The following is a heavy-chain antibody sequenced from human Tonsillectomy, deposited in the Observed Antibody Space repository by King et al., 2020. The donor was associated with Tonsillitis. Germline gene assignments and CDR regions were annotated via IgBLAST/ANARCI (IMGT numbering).Heavy chain of an antibody. D-gene: IGHD6-6*01. V-gene: IGHV3-7*01. CDR3: ARDYGLYYSSPSPLDY. CDR2: IKQDGSEK. J-gene: IGHJ4*02. CDR1: GFTFSSYW. Sequence: VQLVESGGGLVQPGGSLRLSCAASGFTFSSYWMNWVRQAPGKGLEWVANIKQDGSEKYYVDSVKGRFTISRDNAKNSLYLQMDSLRAEDTAVYYCARDYGLYYSSPSPLDYWGQGTLVTVSS.